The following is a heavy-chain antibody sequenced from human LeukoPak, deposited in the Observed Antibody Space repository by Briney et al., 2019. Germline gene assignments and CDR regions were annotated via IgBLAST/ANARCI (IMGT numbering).Heavy chain of an antibody. CDR2: ISYDGSNK. Sequence: GGSLRLSCAASGFAFSSYGMHWVRQAPGKGLEWVAVISYDGSNKYYADSVKGRFTISRDNSKNTLYLQMNSLRAEDTAVYYCAKDILGYCSGGSCYGLDYWGQGTLVTVSS. V-gene: IGHV3-30*18. CDR1: GFAFSSYG. D-gene: IGHD2-15*01. CDR3: AKDILGYCSGGSCYGLDY. J-gene: IGHJ4*02.